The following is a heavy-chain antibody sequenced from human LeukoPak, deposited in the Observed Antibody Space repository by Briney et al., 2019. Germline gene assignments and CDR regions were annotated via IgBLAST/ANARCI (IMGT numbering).Heavy chain of an antibody. D-gene: IGHD2-15*01. CDR3: ARDYLGYCSGGSCSPIDY. CDR2: IKQDGSEK. V-gene: IGHV3-7*03. Sequence: GGSLRLSCAASGFTFSSYWMSWVRQAPGKGLEWVANIKQDGSEKYYVDSVKGRFTISRDNAKNSLYLQMNSLRAEDTALYYCARDYLGYCSGGSCSPIDYWGQGTLVTVSS. J-gene: IGHJ4*02. CDR1: GFTFSSYW.